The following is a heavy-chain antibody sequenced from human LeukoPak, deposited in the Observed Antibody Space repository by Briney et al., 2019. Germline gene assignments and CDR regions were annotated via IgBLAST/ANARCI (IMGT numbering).Heavy chain of an antibody. Sequence: GGSLRLSYSASGFTFSNVWMTWVRQAPRKGLEWVGRIRPITDGGTTDYAAPVRGRFTISRDDSKNTLYLQMNSLKTEDTAVYYCTSRLNYWGQGTLVTVSS. V-gene: IGHV3-15*01. CDR3: TSRLNY. CDR2: IRPITDGGTT. J-gene: IGHJ4*02. CDR1: GFTFSNVW.